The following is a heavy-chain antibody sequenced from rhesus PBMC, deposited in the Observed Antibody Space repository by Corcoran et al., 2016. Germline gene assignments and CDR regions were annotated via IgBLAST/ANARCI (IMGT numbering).Heavy chain of an antibody. J-gene: IGHJ4*01. CDR3: ARPWGIAAAGSDY. CDR1: GGSISSSNW. D-gene: IGHD6-31*01. V-gene: IGHV4-93*01. Sequence: QVQLQESGPAVVKPSETLSLTCAVSGGSISSSNWWSWIRQSPGKVLEWIGGIYGSGGSTEYNPSLKSRVTISKDTSKIQFALKLSFVTAADTAVYYCARPWGIAAAGSDYWGQGVLVTVSS. CDR2: IYGSGGST.